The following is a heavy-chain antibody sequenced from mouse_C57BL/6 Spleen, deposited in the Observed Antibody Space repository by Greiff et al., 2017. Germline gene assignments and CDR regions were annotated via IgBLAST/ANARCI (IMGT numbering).Heavy chain of an antibody. V-gene: IGHV5-17*01. CDR3: ARPGGHLERAWFAY. J-gene: IGHJ3*01. Sequence: EVQGVESGGGLVKPGGSLKLSCAASGFTFSDYGMHWVRQAPEKGLEWVAYISSGSSTIYYADTVKGRFTISRDNAKNTLFLQMTSLRSEDTAMYYCARPGGHLERAWFAYWGQGTLVTVSA. CDR1: GFTFSDYG. CDR2: ISSGSSTI. D-gene: IGHD3-1*01.